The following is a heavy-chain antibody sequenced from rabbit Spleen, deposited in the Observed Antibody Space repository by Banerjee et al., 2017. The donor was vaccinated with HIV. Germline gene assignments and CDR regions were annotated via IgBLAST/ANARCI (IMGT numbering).Heavy chain of an antibody. V-gene: IGHV1S40*01. Sequence: QSLEESGGGLVKPGGTLTLTCTVSGFSFSSSSYVCWVRQAPGKGLEWIVCIELGSSGFTYFASWAKGRFTISKTSSTTVTLQMTSLTAADTATYFCARDTSSSFSSYGMDLWGPGTLVTVS. D-gene: IGHD1-1*01. CDR3: ARDTSSSFSSYGMDL. CDR1: GFSFSSSSY. J-gene: IGHJ6*01. CDR2: IELGSSGFT.